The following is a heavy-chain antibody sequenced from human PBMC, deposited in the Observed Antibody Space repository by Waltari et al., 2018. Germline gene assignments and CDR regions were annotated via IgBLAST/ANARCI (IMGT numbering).Heavy chain of an antibody. V-gene: IGHV3-74*01. CDR1: GFTFSSYW. J-gene: IGHJ4*02. D-gene: IGHD2-15*01. CDR3: AREVWDCSGGSCYYYFDY. Sequence: EVQLVESGGGLVQPGGSLRLSCAASGFTFSSYWMHWVRQAPGKGLVLVTRINSDGSSTIYADSVKGLFTISSDNAKNTLYLQMNSLRAEDTAVYYCAREVWDCSGGSCYYYFDYWGQGTLVTVSS. CDR2: INSDGSST.